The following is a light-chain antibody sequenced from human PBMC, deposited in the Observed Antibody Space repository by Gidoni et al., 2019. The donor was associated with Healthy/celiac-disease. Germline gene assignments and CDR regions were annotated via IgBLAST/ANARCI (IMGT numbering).Light chain of an antibody. CDR2: EGS. CDR3: CSYAGSSTVV. V-gene: IGLV2-23*01. J-gene: IGLJ2*01. CDR1: SSDVGSYNL. Sequence: QPALTPHASVSGSPGQSITISCTGTSSDVGSYNLVSWYQQHPGKAPKLMIYEGSKRPSGVSTRFSGSKSGNTASLTISGLQAEDEADYYCCSYAGSSTVVFGGGTKLTVL.